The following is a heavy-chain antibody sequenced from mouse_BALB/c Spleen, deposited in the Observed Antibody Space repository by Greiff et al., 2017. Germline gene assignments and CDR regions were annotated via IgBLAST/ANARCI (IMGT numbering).Heavy chain of an antibody. CDR1: GYTFTSYY. CDR3: ARGGFGYFDY. Sequence: VQLQQSGPELVKPGASVKMSCTASGYTFTSYYIHWVKQRPGQGLEWIGWIYPGDGSTKYNEKFKGKTTLTADKSSSTAYMLLSSLTSEDSAIYFCARGGFGYFDYWGQGTTLTVSS. V-gene: IGHV1S56*01. CDR2: IYPGDGST. D-gene: IGHD3-1*01. J-gene: IGHJ2*01.